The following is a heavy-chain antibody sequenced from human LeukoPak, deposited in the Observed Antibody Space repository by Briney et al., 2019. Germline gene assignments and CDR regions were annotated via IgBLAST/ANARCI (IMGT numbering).Heavy chain of an antibody. CDR3: ARDRDGYYMDV. CDR2: IKQDGSEK. D-gene: IGHD2-21*01. J-gene: IGHJ6*03. Sequence: WGSLRLSCAASGFSFSTYWMTWVRQAPGKGLEWVANIKQDGSEKHYVDSVKGRFTISRDNAKNSLYLQMNSLRAEDTAVYYCARDRDGYYMDVWGKGTTVTISS. CDR1: GFSFSTYW. V-gene: IGHV3-7*01.